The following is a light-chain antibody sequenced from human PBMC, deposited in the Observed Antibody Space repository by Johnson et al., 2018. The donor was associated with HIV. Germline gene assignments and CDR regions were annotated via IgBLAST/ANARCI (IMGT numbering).Light chain of an antibody. V-gene: IGLV1-51*01. CDR1: SSNIVNNY. CDR3: GTWDSSLSAYV. J-gene: IGLJ1*01. Sequence: HSVLTQPPSVSAAPGQKVTISCSGSSSNIVNNYVSWYQQLPGTAPTLLIYDNNKRPSGIPDRFSGSKSGTSATLGITGLQTGDEADYYCGTWDSSLSAYVFCTGSNVTVL. CDR2: DNN.